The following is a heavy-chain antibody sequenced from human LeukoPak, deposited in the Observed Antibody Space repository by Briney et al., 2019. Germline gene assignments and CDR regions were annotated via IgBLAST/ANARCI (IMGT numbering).Heavy chain of an antibody. V-gene: IGHV1-69*04. CDR3: ARHYYGSGSYSDYGMDV. J-gene: IGHJ6*02. CDR2: IIPIFGIA. D-gene: IGHD3-10*01. Sequence: ASVKVSCKASGGTFSSYAISWVRQAPGQGLEWMGRIIPIFGIANYAQKFQGRVTMTRNTSISTAYMELSSLRSEDTAVYYCARHYYGSGSYSDYGMDVWGQGTTVTVSS. CDR1: GGTFSSYA.